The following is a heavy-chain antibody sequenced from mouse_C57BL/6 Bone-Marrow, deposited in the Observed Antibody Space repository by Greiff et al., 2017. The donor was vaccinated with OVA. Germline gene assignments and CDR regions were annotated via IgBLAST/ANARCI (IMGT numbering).Heavy chain of an antibody. D-gene: IGHD1-1*01. V-gene: IGHV1-53*01. CDR3: ARETTVVAYYFDY. CDR1: GYTFTSYW. J-gene: IGHJ2*01. Sequence: QVQLQQPGTELVKPGASVKLSCKASGYTFTSYWMHWVKQRPGQGLEWIGNINPSNGGSNYNEKFKSKATLTVDKSSSTAYMQLSSLTSEDSAVYYCARETTVVAYYFDYWGQGTTLTVSS. CDR2: INPSNGGS.